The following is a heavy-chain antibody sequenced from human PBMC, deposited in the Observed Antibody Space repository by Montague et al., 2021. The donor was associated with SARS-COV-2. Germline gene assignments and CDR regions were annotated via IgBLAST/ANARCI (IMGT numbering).Heavy chain of an antibody. V-gene: IGHV4-59*01. D-gene: IGHD3-22*01. CDR2: IFYSGRT. CDR1: GGSISSYY. Sequence: SATLSLTCTVSGGSISSYYWNWIRQPPGKGLEWIGYIFYSGRTNXNPSLKSRVTISVDTSKNQFSLKLSSVTAADTAVYYCARGGGSGYRYYFDYWGQGSLVTVSS. J-gene: IGHJ4*02. CDR3: ARGGGSGYRYYFDY.